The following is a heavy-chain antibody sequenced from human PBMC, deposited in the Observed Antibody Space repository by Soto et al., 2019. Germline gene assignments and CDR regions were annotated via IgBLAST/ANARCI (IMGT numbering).Heavy chain of an antibody. Sequence: QVQLVQSGAEMKKPGSSVKVSCNASGGSFSSFAISWVRQAPGQGLEWLGRIIPVSGTVNYAQKFQGRLTSTADQATTTAYMELTSLTSADTAMYYCARDDSTWGQGTMVTVSS. CDR2: IIPVSGTV. CDR3: ARDDST. D-gene: IGHD3-22*01. CDR1: GGSFSSFA. J-gene: IGHJ3*01. V-gene: IGHV1-69*18.